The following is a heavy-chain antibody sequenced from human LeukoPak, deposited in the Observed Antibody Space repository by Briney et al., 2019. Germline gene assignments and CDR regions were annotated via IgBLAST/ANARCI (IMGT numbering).Heavy chain of an antibody. CDR2: IYSGGST. CDR1: GFTVSSNY. D-gene: IGHD3-10*01. Sequence: GGSLRLSCAASGFTVSSNYMSWVRQAPGKGLEWVSVIYSGGSTYYADSVKGRFTISRDNSKNTLYLQMNSLRAEDTAVYYCARDEARGFGNDAFDIWGQGTMVTVSS. J-gene: IGHJ3*02. CDR3: ARDEARGFGNDAFDI. V-gene: IGHV3-66*02.